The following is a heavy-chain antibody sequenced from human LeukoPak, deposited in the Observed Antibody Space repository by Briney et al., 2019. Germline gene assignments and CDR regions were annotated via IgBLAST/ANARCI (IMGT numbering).Heavy chain of an antibody. CDR3: ARDSGYCSSTSCYLEH. J-gene: IGHJ1*01. CDR2: IKQDGSEK. Sequence: GGSLRLSCAASGFTFSSYWMSWVRQPPGKGLEWVANIKQDGSEKYYVDSVKGLFTISRDTAKNSPLLLMNSMRAEDTAVYYCARDSGYCSSTSCYLEHWGQGTLVTVSS. CDR1: GFTFSSYW. D-gene: IGHD2-2*03. V-gene: IGHV3-7*01.